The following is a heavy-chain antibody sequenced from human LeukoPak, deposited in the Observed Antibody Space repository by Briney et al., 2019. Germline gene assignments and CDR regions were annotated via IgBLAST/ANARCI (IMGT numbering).Heavy chain of an antibody. CDR2: IYSGGST. CDR3: ARAVRGSGYYYMDV. J-gene: IGHJ6*03. V-gene: IGHV3-66*02. D-gene: IGHD3-10*01. Sequence: GGSLRLSCAASGFTVSSNYMNWVRQAPGKGLEWVSVIYSGGSTYYADSVKGRFTISRDSSKNTLYLQMNSLRAEDTAVYYCARAVRGSGYYYMDVWGKGTTVTVSS. CDR1: GFTVSSNY.